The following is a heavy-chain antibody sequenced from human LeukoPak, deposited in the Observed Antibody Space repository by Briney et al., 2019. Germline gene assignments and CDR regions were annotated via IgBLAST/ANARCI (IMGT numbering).Heavy chain of an antibody. CDR2: ISTNGDRT. CDR1: GFTFSNSA. V-gene: IGHV3-64*02. D-gene: IGHD6-19*01. J-gene: IGHJ4*02. Sequence: GGSLRLSCAACGFTFSNSAMYWVRQAPGKGLEFVSVISTNGDRTYYADSVKGRFTISRDNSKNTLYLQMGSLRADDMGVYYCARGVAISSSGWYDTFDYWGQGDLVTISS. CDR3: ARGVAISSSGWYDTFDY.